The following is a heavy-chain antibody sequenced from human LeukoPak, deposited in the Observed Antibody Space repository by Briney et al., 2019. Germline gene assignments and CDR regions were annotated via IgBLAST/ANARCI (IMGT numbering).Heavy chain of an antibody. V-gene: IGHV4-61*01. J-gene: IGHJ5*02. Sequence: PSETLSLTCTVSGGSVSSGSYYCSWIRQPPGKGLEWVGYIYYSGSISYNPSLKSRVTITVDTSKNQFSLKLSSVTAADTAVYVCARAHGSGSTTFNPWGQGTLVTVSS. D-gene: IGHD3-10*01. CDR3: ARAHGSGSTTFNP. CDR1: GGSVSSGSYY. CDR2: IYYSGSI.